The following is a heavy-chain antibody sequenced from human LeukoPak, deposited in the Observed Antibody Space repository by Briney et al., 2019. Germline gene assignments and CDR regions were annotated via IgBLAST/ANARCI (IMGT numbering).Heavy chain of an antibody. D-gene: IGHD6-19*01. CDR2: IFSNGNT. CDR3: AREPGIAVAGGFDY. CDR1: SGLVSSDY. Sequence: SETLSLTCTVYSGLVSSDYWTWIRQPPGKGLEWVGYIFSNGNTEYNPSLKSRVTISVDTSKNQFSLKLSSVTAADTAVYYCAREPGIAVAGGFDYWGQGTLVTVSS. J-gene: IGHJ4*02. V-gene: IGHV4-59*02.